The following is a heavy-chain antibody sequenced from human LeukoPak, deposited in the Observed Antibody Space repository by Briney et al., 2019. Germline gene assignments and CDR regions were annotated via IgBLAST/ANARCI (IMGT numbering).Heavy chain of an antibody. CDR1: GDTFTSYA. D-gene: IGHD3-9*01. CDR3: ARVGYDILTGYYRYGMDV. Sequence: ASVKVSCKASGDTFTSYAMHWVRQAPGQRLEWMGWINAGNGNTKYSQKFQGRVTTTRDTSASTAYMELSSLRSEDTAVYYCARVGYDILTGYYRYGMDVWGKGTTVTVSS. J-gene: IGHJ6*04. V-gene: IGHV1-3*01. CDR2: INAGNGNT.